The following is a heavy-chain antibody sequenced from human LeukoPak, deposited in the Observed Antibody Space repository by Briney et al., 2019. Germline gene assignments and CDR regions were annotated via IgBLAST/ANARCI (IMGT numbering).Heavy chain of an antibody. V-gene: IGHV3-23*01. CDR1: GFTFSSYA. CDR2: ISGSGGST. CDR3: AKDPYGGNEGY. Sequence: GGSLRLSCAASGFTFSSYAMSWVRQAPGKGLEWVSAISGSGGSTYYADSVKGRFTISRDNSKNTLYLQMNSLRAEDTAIYYCAKDPYGGNEGYWGQGTLVTVSS. D-gene: IGHD4-23*01. J-gene: IGHJ4*02.